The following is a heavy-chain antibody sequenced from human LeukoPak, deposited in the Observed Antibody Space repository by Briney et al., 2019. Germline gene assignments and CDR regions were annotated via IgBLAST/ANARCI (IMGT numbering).Heavy chain of an antibody. D-gene: IGHD3-10*01. CDR1: GYTFSSYG. CDR3: ARAVGGLRGVDY. J-gene: IGHJ4*02. V-gene: IGHV1-18*01. Sequence: ASVKVSCKASGYTFSSYGTSWVRQAPGQGLEWMGWISAYNGDTNYAQKFQGRVTMTTDTSTSTVYMELRSLRSDDTAVYYCARAVGGLRGVDYWGQGTLVTVSS. CDR2: ISAYNGDT.